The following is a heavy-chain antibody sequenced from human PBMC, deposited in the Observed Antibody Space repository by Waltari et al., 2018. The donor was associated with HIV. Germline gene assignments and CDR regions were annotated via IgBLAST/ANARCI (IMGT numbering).Heavy chain of an antibody. D-gene: IGHD3-22*01. Sequence: EVYLVESGGGLVEPGESLRLSGASSGFTFTNAWLNWVRRAPGKGLEWIGLIKSKSDGGTIHYATPVKGRFTISRDDSQSMFYLQMTSLTAEDTAVYYCLTHYYDRGFWGQGTLVTVSS. J-gene: IGHJ4*02. CDR1: GFTFTNAW. CDR2: IKSKSDGGTI. CDR3: LTHYYDRGF. V-gene: IGHV3-15*06.